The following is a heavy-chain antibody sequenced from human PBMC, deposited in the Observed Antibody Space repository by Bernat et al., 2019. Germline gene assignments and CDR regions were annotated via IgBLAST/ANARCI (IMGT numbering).Heavy chain of an antibody. CDR1: GFTFSSSG. D-gene: IGHD6-6*01. V-gene: IGHV3-30*02. Sequence: VQLLESGGGLVQPGGSLRLSCETSGFTFSSSGMHWVRQAPDKGLEWLAVIRYDGTKESYADSVKGRFTISRDNTKNTLYLQMNSLRAEDTAVYYCARDDSSSSSSGFDYWGQGTLVTVSS. CDR3: ARDDSSSSSSGFDY. J-gene: IGHJ4*02. CDR2: IRYDGTKE.